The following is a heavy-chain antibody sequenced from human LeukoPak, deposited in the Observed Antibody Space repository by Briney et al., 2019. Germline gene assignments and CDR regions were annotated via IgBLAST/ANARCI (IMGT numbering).Heavy chain of an antibody. CDR1: GFTFSNYE. Sequence: GGSLRLSCAASGFTFSNYEMNWVRQAPGKGLEWVSYITNSGSTTYYADSVKGRFTISRDNAKNSLYLQMSSLRVEDTAVYYCARGSAGNSYYYGMGVWGQGTTVTVSS. V-gene: IGHV3-48*03. CDR2: ITNSGSTT. J-gene: IGHJ6*02. CDR3: ARGSAGNSYYYGMGV.